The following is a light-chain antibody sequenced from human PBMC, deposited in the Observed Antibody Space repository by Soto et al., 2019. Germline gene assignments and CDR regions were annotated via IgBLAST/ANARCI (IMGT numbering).Light chain of an antibody. Sequence: QSALTHPASVSGSPGQSITISCTGTSSGIRDYNYVSWYQQLPGNAPKLIMYEVSNRPSGISNRFSGSKSGNTASLTISGLQAGDEADYYCSSKSPDVFGTGTKVTVL. V-gene: IGLV2-14*01. CDR2: EVS. J-gene: IGLJ1*01. CDR3: SSKSPDV. CDR1: SSGIRDYNY.